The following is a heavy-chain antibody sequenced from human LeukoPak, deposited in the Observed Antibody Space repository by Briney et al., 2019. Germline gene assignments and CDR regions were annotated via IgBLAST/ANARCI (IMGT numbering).Heavy chain of an antibody. CDR1: GFSLSTSAVG. CDR3: ARGSVEVVAATGFDY. J-gene: IGHJ4*02. D-gene: IGHD2-15*01. CDR2: IYWDDDK. Sequence: SGPTLVNPTQTLTLTCTFSGFSLSTSAVGVGWIRQPPGKALEWLALIYWDDDKRYSPSLSNRLTITKNASKNQVVLTMTNMDPVDSATYYCARGSVEVVAATGFDYWGQGTLVTVSS. V-gene: IGHV2-5*02.